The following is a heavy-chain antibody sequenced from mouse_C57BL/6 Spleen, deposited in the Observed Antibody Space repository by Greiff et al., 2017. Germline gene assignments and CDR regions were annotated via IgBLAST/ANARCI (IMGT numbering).Heavy chain of an antibody. CDR3: ARHEAVLLRSEPYFDY. V-gene: IGHV1-62-2*01. D-gene: IGHD1-1*01. J-gene: IGHJ2*01. Sequence: QVQLQQSGAELVKPGASVKLSCKASGYTFTEYTIHWVKQRSGQGLEWIGWFYPGSGSIKYNEKFKDKATLTADKSSSTVYMELSRLTSEDSAVYYCARHEAVLLRSEPYFDYWGQGTTLTVSS. CDR1: GYTFTEYT. CDR2: FYPGSGSI.